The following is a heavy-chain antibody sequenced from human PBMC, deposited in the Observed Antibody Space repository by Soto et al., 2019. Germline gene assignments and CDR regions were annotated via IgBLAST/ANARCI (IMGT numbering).Heavy chain of an antibody. V-gene: IGHV4-31*03. CDR2: IYQTGST. Sequence: QVQLQESGPGLVQPSQTLSLTCSVSGDPVSSGSYYWTWVRQHPVKGLEWIGYIYQTGSTYYNPSLQSRLIMSIDTSKNQFSLHLYSVTAADTAVYFCAAKLGTTHYFDFWGQGSLVAVSS. CDR3: AAKLGTTHYFDF. J-gene: IGHJ4*02. D-gene: IGHD7-27*01. CDR1: GDPVSSGSYY.